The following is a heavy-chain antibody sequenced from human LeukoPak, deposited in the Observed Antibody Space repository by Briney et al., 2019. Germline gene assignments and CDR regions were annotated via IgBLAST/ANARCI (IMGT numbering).Heavy chain of an antibody. V-gene: IGHV3-23*01. CDR1: GFTFSSYA. D-gene: IGHD1-26*01. CDR3: ANSSGRGGRNAFDI. CDR2: ISGSGGST. J-gene: IGHJ3*02. Sequence: GGSLRLSCAASGFTFSSYAMSWVRQAPGKGLEWVSAISGSGGSTYYADSVKGRFTISRDNSKNTLYLPMNSLRAEDTAVYYCANSSGRGGRNAFDIWGQGTMVTVSS.